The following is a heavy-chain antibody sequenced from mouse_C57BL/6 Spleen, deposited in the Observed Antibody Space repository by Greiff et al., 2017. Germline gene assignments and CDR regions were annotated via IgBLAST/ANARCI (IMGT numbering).Heavy chain of an antibody. J-gene: IGHJ1*03. CDR3: ARGRDYYGSSPWYFDV. Sequence: EVQLQQSGPELVKPGASVTIPCKASGYTFTDYNMDWVKQSHGKSLEWIGDINPNNGGTIYNQKFKGKATLTVDKSSSTAYMEIRSLTSEDAAVYYCARGRDYYGSSPWYFDVWGTGTTVTVSS. CDR2: INPNNGGT. V-gene: IGHV1-18*01. CDR1: GYTFTDYN. D-gene: IGHD1-1*01.